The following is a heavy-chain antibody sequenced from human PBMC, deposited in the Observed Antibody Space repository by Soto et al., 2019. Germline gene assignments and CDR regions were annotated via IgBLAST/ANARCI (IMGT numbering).Heavy chain of an antibody. CDR1: GYSFTGNS. V-gene: IGHV1-2*04. D-gene: IGHD3-22*01. Sequence: ASVKVSCKASGYSFTGNSTHWVRQAPGQGLEWMGWINPNNGGTNYAQKFQGWVTMTRDTSISTAYMELSRLRSDDTAVYYCARARQHYYDSSGYPSAFDIWGQGTMVTVSS. CDR3: ARARQHYYDSSGYPSAFDI. CDR2: INPNNGGT. J-gene: IGHJ3*02.